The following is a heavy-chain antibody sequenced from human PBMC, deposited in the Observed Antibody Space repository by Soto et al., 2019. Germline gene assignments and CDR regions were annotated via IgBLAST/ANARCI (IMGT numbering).Heavy chain of an antibody. D-gene: IGHD5-12*01. Sequence: ETLSLTCTVSGGPISSYYWSWIRQPPGKGLEWIGYIYYSGSTNYNPSLKSRVTISVDTSKNQFSLKLSSVTAADTAVYYCAREGLNWGQGTLVTVSS. CDR2: IYYSGST. J-gene: IGHJ4*02. CDR1: GGPISSYY. CDR3: AREGLN. V-gene: IGHV4-59*01.